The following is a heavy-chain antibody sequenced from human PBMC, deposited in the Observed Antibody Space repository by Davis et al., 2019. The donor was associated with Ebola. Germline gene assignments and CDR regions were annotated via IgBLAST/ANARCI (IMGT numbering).Heavy chain of an antibody. CDR2: IRSKANSYAT. D-gene: IGHD4-17*01. CDR1: GFTFSGSA. V-gene: IGHV3-73*01. J-gene: IGHJ4*02. Sequence: GESLKISCAASGFTFSGSAMHWVRQASGKGLEWVGRIRSKANSYATEYAASVKGRFTISRDDSKNTAYLQMNSLKTEDTAVYYCTSTVTSFDYWGQGTLVTVSS. CDR3: TSTVTSFDY.